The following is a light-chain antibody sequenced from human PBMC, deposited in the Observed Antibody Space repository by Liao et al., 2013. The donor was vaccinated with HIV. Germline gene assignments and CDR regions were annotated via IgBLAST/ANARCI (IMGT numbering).Light chain of an antibody. CDR3: QVWDSSSVV. J-gene: IGLJ2*01. Sequence: SYVLTQPPSLSVAPGQTATITCGAANIGSKTVHWYQQKPGQAPVMVIYHDSDRPSGIPERFSDSKSGNTATLTISRVEAGDEADYYCQVWDSSSVVFGGGTKLTVL. V-gene: IGLV3-21*01. CDR1: NIGSKT. CDR2: HDS.